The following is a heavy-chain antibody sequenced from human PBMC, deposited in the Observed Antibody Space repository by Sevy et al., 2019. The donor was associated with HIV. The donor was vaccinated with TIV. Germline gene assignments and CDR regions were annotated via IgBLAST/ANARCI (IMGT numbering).Heavy chain of an antibody. CDR1: GFTFSSYG. J-gene: IGHJ4*02. V-gene: IGHV3-33*01. Sequence: GGSLRLSCAASGFTFSSYGMHWVRQAPGKGLEWVAVIWYDGSNKYYADSVKGRFTISRDNSKNTLYLQMNSLRAEDTAVYYCARGRYYYDSSAYYLDYWGQGTLVTVSS. CDR2: IWYDGSNK. CDR3: ARGRYYYDSSAYYLDY. D-gene: IGHD3-22*01.